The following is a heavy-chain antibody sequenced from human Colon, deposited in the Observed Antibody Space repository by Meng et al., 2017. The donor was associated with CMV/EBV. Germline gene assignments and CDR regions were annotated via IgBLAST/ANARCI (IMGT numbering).Heavy chain of an antibody. V-gene: IGHV3-11*01. J-gene: IGHJ5*02. D-gene: IGHD6-19*01. Sequence: GESLKISCAASGFTFSDYYITWIRQAPGKGLEWVSYISASGSAIYYADSVKGRFTISRDNSKNTLYLQMNSLRAEDTAVYYCAKEAGAVAGLNWFDPWGQGTLVTVSS. CDR2: ISASGSAI. CDR1: GFTFSDYY. CDR3: AKEAGAVAGLNWFDP.